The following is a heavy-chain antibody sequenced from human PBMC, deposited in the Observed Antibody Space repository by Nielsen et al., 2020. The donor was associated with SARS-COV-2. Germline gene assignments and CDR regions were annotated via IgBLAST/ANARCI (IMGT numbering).Heavy chain of an antibody. D-gene: IGHD3-10*01. Sequence: WIRQPPGKGLEWVANIKQDGSEKYYVDSVKGRFTISRDNAKNSLYLQMNSLRAEDTAVYYCARGPGGTIWIGELSADRYFDYWGQGTLVTVSS. CDR2: IKQDGSEK. V-gene: IGHV3-7*01. CDR3: ARGPGGTIWIGELSADRYFDY. J-gene: IGHJ4*02.